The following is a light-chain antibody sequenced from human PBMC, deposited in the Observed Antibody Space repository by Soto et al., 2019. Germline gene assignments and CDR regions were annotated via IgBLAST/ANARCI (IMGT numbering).Light chain of an antibody. V-gene: IGLV1-40*01. CDR3: QSYDRSGSYV. CDR1: SSNIGAGYD. Sequence: QSVLTQPPSVSGAPGQRVTISCTGTSSNIGAGYDVHWYQQLPGTAPKLLIYGNINRPSGVPDRFSGSKSGTSASLAITGVEAEAEDDYHCQSYDRSGSYVFGTGTKLTVL. CDR2: GNI. J-gene: IGLJ1*01.